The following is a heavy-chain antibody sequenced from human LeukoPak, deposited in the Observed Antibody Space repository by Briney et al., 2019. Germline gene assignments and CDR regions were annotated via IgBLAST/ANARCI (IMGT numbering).Heavy chain of an antibody. D-gene: IGHD3-10*01. J-gene: IGHJ5*02. CDR1: GGSFSGYY. V-gene: IGHV4-39*01. Sequence: KPSETLSLTCAVYGGSFSGYYWGWIRQPPGKGLEWIGSIYYSGSTYYNPSLKSRVTISVDTSKNQFSLKLSSVTAADTAVYYCASKSWRYNWFDPWGQGTLVTVSS. CDR3: ASKSWRYNWFDP. CDR2: IYYSGST.